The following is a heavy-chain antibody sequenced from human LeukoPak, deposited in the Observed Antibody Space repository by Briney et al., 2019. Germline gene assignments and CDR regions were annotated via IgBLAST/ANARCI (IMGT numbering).Heavy chain of an antibody. CDR3: AREGPLEEFDY. J-gene: IGHJ4*02. CDR2: IIPILGIA. CDR1: GGTFSSYA. Sequence: ASVKVSCKASGGTFSSYAISWVRQAPGQGLEWMGRIIPILGIANYAQKFQGRVTITADKSTSTAYMELSSLRSEDTAVYYCAREGPLEEFDYWGQGTLVTVSS. V-gene: IGHV1-69*04.